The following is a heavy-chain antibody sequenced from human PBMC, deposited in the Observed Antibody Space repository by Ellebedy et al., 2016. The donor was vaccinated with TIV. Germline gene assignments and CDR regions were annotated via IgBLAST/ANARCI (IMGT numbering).Heavy chain of an antibody. V-gene: IGHV3-7*01. J-gene: IGHJ4*02. CDR3: AGGTGWQIED. CDR1: GFNFNNYW. D-gene: IGHD6-19*01. Sequence: GGSLRLSXTDSGFNFNNYWMNWVRQAPGKGLEWVAIIKQDGIQKYYVDSVKGRFTISRDNSKKSLYLQMNNLRAEDTAVYYCAGGTGWQIEDWGQGTLVTVSS. CDR2: IKQDGIQK.